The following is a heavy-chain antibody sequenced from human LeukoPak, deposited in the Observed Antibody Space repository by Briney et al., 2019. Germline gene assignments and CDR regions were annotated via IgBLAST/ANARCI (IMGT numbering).Heavy chain of an antibody. J-gene: IGHJ6*03. CDR1: GFTFSSYW. Sequence: GGSLRLSCAAYGFTFSSYWMHWVRQAPGKGLVWVSRINSDGSSTSYADSVKGRFTISRDNAKNTLYLQMNSLRAEDTAVYYCARAPVSVYYYMDVWGKGTTVTVSS. CDR3: ARAPVSVYYYMDV. D-gene: IGHD3-10*01. CDR2: INSDGSST. V-gene: IGHV3-74*01.